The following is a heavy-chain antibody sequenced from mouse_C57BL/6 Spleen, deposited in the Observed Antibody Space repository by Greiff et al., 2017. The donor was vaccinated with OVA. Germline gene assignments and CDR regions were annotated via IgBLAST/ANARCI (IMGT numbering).Heavy chain of an antibody. Sequence: EVKVVESGGGLVQPGGSLKLSCAASGFTFSDYYMYWVRQTPEKRLEWVAYISNGGGSTYYPDTVKGRFTISRDNAKNTLYLQMSRLKSEDTAMYYCAREGNGFYAMDYWGQGTSVTVSS. D-gene: IGHD2-2*01. CDR3: AREGNGFYAMDY. CDR2: ISNGGGST. J-gene: IGHJ4*01. V-gene: IGHV5-12*01. CDR1: GFTFSDYY.